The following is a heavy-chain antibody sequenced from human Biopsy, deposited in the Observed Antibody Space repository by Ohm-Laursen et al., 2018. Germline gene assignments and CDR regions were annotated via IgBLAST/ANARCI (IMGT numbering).Heavy chain of an antibody. CDR2: IFYGGIT. Sequence: SKTLSLTCIVSGGSISSETNYWGWIRQPPGKGLEWIGSIFYGGITYYNPSLKSRVTISVDTSKNQFSLNLSSVTGADTAVYYCARHPTGFWFDPWGQGTLVIVSS. V-gene: IGHV4-39*01. CDR1: GGSISSETNY. J-gene: IGHJ5*02. CDR3: ARHPTGFWFDP.